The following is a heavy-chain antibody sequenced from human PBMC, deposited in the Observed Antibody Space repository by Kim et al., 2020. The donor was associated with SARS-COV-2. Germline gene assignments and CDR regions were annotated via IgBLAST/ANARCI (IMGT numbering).Heavy chain of an antibody. CDR2: IYIGDSDT. J-gene: IGHJ4*02. CDR3: ARLTGSTAGEYDY. Sequence: GESLKISCKGFGYTFSSYWIGWVRQMPGQGLEWIGIIYIGDSDTRYNPSFQGQVTIPAVKSTSTAYLQWSSLKASDTAMYYCARLTGSTAGEYDYWGQGTLVTVSS. V-gene: IGHV5-51*01. CDR1: GYTFSSYW. D-gene: IGHD1-7*01.